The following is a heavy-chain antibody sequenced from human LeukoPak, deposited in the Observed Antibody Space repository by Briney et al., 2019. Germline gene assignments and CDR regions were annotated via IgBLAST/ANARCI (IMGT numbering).Heavy chain of an antibody. J-gene: IGHJ4*02. Sequence: GRSLRLSCAASGFTFSSYAMHWVRQAPGKGLEWVAVISYDGSNKYYADSVKGRFTISRDNSKNTLYLQMNSLRAEDTVVYYCARSLLYDSSVWGQGTLVTVSS. V-gene: IGHV3-30*14. D-gene: IGHD3-22*01. CDR2: ISYDGSNK. CDR3: ARSLLYDSSV. CDR1: GFTFSSYA.